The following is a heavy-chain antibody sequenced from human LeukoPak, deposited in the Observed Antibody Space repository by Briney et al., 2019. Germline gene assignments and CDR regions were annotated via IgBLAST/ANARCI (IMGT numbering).Heavy chain of an antibody. Sequence: SVKVSCKASGGTFSSYTISWVRQAPGQGLEWMGRIIPILGIANYAQKFQGRVTITADKSTSTAYMELSSLRSEDTAVYYCARERGIVVVPAARLGYYFDYWGQGTLVTVSS. V-gene: IGHV1-69*04. CDR2: IIPILGIA. D-gene: IGHD2-2*01. J-gene: IGHJ4*02. CDR1: GGTFSSYT. CDR3: ARERGIVVVPAARLGYYFDY.